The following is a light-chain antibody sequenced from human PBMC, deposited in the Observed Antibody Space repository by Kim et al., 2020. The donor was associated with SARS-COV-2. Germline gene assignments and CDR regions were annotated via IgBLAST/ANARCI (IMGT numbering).Light chain of an antibody. CDR2: DAS. CDR1: QYITRG. Sequence: DIQMTQSPSTLSASVGDRVTITCRASQYITRGLAWYQQKPGKAPKLLIYDASTLDSGVPSRFRGSGSGTEFTLTISSLQPDDFASYYCQHRKTCGQGTKVDMK. J-gene: IGKJ1*01. V-gene: IGKV1-5*01. CDR3: QHRKT.